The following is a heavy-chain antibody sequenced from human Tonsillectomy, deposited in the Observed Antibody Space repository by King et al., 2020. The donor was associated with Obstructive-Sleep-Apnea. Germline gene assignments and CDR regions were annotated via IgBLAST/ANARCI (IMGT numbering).Heavy chain of an antibody. CDR1: GGSISSDFYD. Sequence: MQLQESGPGLVKPSQTLSLPCTVSGGSISSDFYDWTRLRQLPGKGLEWIGYVSYTGGTSSNPSLKSRVTISLDTSKNQFSLTLSSVPAADTAVYYCAREQVKHSLDYWGQGTLVAVSS. V-gene: IGHV4-31*03. CDR2: VSYTGGT. J-gene: IGHJ4*02. CDR3: AREQVKHSLDY. D-gene: IGHD2-21*01.